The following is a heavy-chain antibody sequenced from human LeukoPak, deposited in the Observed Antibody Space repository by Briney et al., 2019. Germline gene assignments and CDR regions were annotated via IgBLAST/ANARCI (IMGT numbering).Heavy chain of an antibody. CDR1: GYTFTGYY. D-gene: IGHD3-22*01. J-gene: IGHJ3*02. CDR3: ARYYDSSGYYYVVIGRRAFDI. V-gene: IGHV1-2*02. Sequence: ASVKVSCKASGYTFTGYYMHWVRQAPGQGLGWMGWINPNSGGTNYAQKFQGRVTMTRDTSISTAYMELSRLRSDDTAVYYCARYYDSSGYYYVVIGRRAFDIWGQGTMVTVSS. CDR2: INPNSGGT.